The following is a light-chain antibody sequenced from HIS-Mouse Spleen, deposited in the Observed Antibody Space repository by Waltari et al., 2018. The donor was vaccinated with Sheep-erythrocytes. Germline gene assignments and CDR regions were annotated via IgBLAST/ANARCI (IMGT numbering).Light chain of an antibody. CDR1: SSDVGGYNY. CDR3: CSYAGSYNHV. CDR2: DVS. J-gene: IGLJ1*01. V-gene: IGLV2-11*01. Sequence: QSALTQPRSVSGSPGQSVTIPCTGTSSDVGGYNYVSWSQQHPGKAPTLMIYDVSKRPSGVPDRFSGSKSGNTASLTISGLQAEDEADYYCCSYAGSYNHVFATGTKVTVL.